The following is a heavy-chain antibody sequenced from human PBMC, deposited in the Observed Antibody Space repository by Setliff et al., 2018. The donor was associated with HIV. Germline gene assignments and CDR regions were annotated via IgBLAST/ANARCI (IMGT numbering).Heavy chain of an antibody. J-gene: IGHJ4*02. CDR2: INPNSGDT. CDR3: ARRFYTLLSGYYTDL. V-gene: IGHV1-2*02. Sequence: RASVKVSCKASGYIFTVYHMHWVRQAPGQGLEWMGWINPNSGDTKYAEKFQGRVTMTRDKSTSTVHMELTSLTSDDTAVYYCARRFYTLLSGYYTDLWGQGTQVTVSS. D-gene: IGHD3-3*01. CDR1: GYIFTVYH.